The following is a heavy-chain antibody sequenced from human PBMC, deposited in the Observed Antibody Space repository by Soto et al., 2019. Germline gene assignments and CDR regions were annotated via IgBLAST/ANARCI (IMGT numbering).Heavy chain of an antibody. J-gene: IGHJ6*02. CDR2: IYYTGNT. CDR1: GASISGGGFY. V-gene: IGHV4-31*03. Sequence: PSETLSLTCTVSGASISGGGFYWSWIRQHPERGLEWIGNIYYTGNTHYSPSLKSRVSISVDTSKNQLSLKLTSVTAADTAVYYCARGSTTSPYFYYGMDVWGQGTTVTVSS. D-gene: IGHD2-2*01. CDR3: ARGSTTSPYFYYGMDV.